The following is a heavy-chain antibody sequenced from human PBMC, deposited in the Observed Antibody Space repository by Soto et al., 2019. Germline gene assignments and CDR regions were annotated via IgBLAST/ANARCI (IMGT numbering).Heavy chain of an antibody. Sequence: ASVKVSCKASGGTFSSYAISWVRQAPGQGLEWMGGIIPIFGTANYAQKFQGRVTITADESTSTAYMELSSLGSEDTAVYYCARDEEVADDYGDSPLPDYYYYGMDVWGQGTTVTVSS. CDR3: ARDEEVADDYGDSPLPDYYYYGMDV. CDR1: GGTFSSYA. V-gene: IGHV1-69*13. CDR2: IIPIFGTA. J-gene: IGHJ6*02. D-gene: IGHD4-17*01.